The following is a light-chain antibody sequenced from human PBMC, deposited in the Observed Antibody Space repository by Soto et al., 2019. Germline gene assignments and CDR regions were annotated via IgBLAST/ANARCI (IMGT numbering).Light chain of an antibody. J-gene: IGLJ2*01. CDR2: EVT. CDR3: SSYTSSSTLVV. Sequence: QSALTQPASVSGSPGQSITISCTGTSSDVGGHNYVSWYQHYPGKAPKLMIYEVTNRPSGVSDRFSGSKSGNTASLTISGLQPEDEADYYCSSYTSSSTLVVFGGGTKVTVL. CDR1: SSDVGGHNY. V-gene: IGLV2-14*01.